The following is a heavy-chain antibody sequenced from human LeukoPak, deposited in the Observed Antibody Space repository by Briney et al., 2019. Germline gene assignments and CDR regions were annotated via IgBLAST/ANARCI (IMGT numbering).Heavy chain of an antibody. J-gene: IGHJ6*03. Sequence: GGSLGLSCAASRFTFSSYAMNWVRQAPGKGLEWVSAISNSGVSTYYADSVKGRFTISRDNSKNTLYLQVDSLRAEDTAVYYCARMSSTEIYYFYYMDVWGKGTTVTVSS. V-gene: IGHV3-23*01. D-gene: IGHD6-6*01. CDR3: ARMSSTEIYYFYYMDV. CDR1: RFTFSSYA. CDR2: ISNSGVST.